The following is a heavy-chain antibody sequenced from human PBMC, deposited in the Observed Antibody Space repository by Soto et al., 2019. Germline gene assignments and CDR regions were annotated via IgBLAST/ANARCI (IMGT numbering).Heavy chain of an antibody. CDR1: GFTFSSYG. V-gene: IGHV3-30*18. CDR2: ISYDGSNK. Sequence: GGSLRLSCAASGFTFSSYGMHWVRQAPGKGLEWVAVISYDGSNKYYADSVKGRFTISRDNSKNTLYLQMNSLRAEDTAVYYCAKCIWEITPVADAFDIWGQGTMVTVSS. J-gene: IGHJ3*02. CDR3: AKCIWEITPVADAFDI. D-gene: IGHD1-26*01.